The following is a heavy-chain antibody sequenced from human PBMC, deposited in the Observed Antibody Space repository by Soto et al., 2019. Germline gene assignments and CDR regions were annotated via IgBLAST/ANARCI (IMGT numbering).Heavy chain of an antibody. CDR2: INTNGVNT. Sequence: GGSLRLSCAASGFTFSGYSMFWVRQAPGKGQEYVSAINTNGVNTFYAKSVKGRFTISRDNSKNTMYLQMGSLRAEDMAVYYCSRSRGEDSSGGAIYFVYGGQGTLVTVPS. CDR3: SRSRGEDSSGGAIYFVY. J-gene: IGHJ4*02. V-gene: IGHV3-64*01. CDR1: GFTFSGYS. D-gene: IGHD6-19*01.